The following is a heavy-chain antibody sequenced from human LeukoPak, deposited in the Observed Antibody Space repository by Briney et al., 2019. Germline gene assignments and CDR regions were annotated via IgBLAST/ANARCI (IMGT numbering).Heavy chain of an antibody. CDR2: ISGSGENT. CDR1: GFTFSSYA. CDR3: AKPRLPAAMAEYLYH. J-gene: IGHJ1*01. Sequence: PGGSLRLSCAASGFTFSSYAMAWVRQAPGKGLQWVSAISGSGENTYYADSVKGRFTISRDNSKNTLYLQMNSLRAEDTAVYYCAKPRLPAAMAEYLYHWGQGTLVTVSS. V-gene: IGHV3-23*01. D-gene: IGHD2-2*01.